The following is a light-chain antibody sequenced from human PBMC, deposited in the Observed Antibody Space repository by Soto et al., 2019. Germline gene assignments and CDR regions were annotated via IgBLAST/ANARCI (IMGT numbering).Light chain of an antibody. J-gene: IGKJ4*01. CDR1: QSVGSS. V-gene: IGKV3-11*01. CDR2: DAS. CDR3: QQRGSWPQLT. Sequence: EILLTQSPATLSLSPVERATLSCRASQSVGSSLAWFQQKPGQAPRLLIYDASNRATGIPARFSGSGSGADFTLTISSLEPEDFAVYYCQQRGSWPQLTFGGGTKVDIK.